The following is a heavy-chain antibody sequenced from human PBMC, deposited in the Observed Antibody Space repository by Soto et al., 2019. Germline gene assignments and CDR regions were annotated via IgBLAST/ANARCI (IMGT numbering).Heavy chain of an antibody. J-gene: IGHJ6*02. CDR2: MYHSGNT. CDR3: ARRREVSPAAISRYYSYYGMDV. CDR1: GYSISSGYY. Sequence: SETLSLTCAVSGYSISSGYYWGWIRHPPGKGLQWIGNMYHSGNTYYNPSLKSRVTISVDASKNHFSLKLSSVTAADTAVYYCARRREVSPAAISRYYSYYGMDVWGQGTTVTVSS. D-gene: IGHD2-2*01. V-gene: IGHV4-38-2*01.